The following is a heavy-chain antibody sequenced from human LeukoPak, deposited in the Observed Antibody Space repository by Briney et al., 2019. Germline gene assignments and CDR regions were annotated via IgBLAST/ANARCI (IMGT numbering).Heavy chain of an antibody. V-gene: IGHV4-59*01. CDR1: GGSISSYY. CDR2: IYYSGST. D-gene: IGHD3-10*01. J-gene: IGHJ6*03. Sequence: SETLSLTCTVSGGSISSYYWSWIRQPPGKGLEWIGYIYYSGSTNYNPSLKSRVTISVDTSKNQFSLKLSPVTAADTAVYYCASAGMVRGPYYYYMDVWGKGTTVTVSS. CDR3: ASAGMVRGPYYYYMDV.